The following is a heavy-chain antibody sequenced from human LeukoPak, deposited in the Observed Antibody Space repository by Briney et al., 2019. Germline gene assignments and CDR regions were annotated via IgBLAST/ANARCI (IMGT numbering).Heavy chain of an antibody. CDR3: ARGGIYSKGHNWFDL. D-gene: IGHD4-11*01. V-gene: IGHV4-59*01. CDR2: IYYSGST. J-gene: IGHJ5*02. CDR1: GGSISSYY. Sequence: SETLSLTCTVSGGSISSYYWSWIRQPPGKGLERIGYIYYSGSTNYNPSLKSRVTISVDTSKNQFSLKLSSVTAADTAVYYCARGGIYSKGHNWFDLWGQGTLVTVSS.